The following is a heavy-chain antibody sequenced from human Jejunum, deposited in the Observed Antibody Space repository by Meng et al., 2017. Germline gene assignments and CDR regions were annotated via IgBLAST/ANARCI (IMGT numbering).Heavy chain of an antibody. Sequence: GESLKISCKASGYRFTSNWIGWVRQMPGKGLEWMGIIYPSDSETRYSPSFQGHVTISADKSISTAYLQWSSLKASDTAMYYCTTDRMGSGYYPHFDYWGWGTLVTVSS. D-gene: IGHD3-22*01. J-gene: IGHJ4*02. CDR3: TTDRMGSGYYPHFDY. V-gene: IGHV5-51*01. CDR1: GYRFTSNW. CDR2: IYPSDSET.